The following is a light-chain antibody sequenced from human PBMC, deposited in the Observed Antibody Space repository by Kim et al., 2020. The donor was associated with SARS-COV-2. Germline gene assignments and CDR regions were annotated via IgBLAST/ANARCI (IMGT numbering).Light chain of an antibody. CDR3: QAWDSSTVV. J-gene: IGLJ2*01. V-gene: IGLV3-1*01. CDR1: KLGDKY. CDR2: QDS. Sequence: VSPGQTASITCSGSKLGDKYACWYQQKPGQYPVLVIYQDSKRPSGIPERFSGSNSGNTATLTISGTQAMDEADYYCQAWDSSTVVFGGGTQLTVL.